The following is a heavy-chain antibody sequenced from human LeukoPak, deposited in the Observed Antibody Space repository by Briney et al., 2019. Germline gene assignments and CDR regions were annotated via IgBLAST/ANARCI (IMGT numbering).Heavy chain of an antibody. CDR1: GFTFSSYG. CDR3: AKAPWIQLWLLDY. Sequence: GGSLRLSCAASGFTFSSYGMHWVRQAPGKGLEWVAVISYDGSNKYYADSVKGRFTISRDNSKNTLYLQMNSLRAEDTAVYYCAKAPWIQLWLLDYWGQGTLVTVSS. J-gene: IGHJ4*02. CDR2: ISYDGSNK. V-gene: IGHV3-30*18. D-gene: IGHD5-18*01.